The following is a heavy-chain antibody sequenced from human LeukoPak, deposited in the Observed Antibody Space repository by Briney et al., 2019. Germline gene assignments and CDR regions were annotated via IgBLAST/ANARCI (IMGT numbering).Heavy chain of an antibody. CDR1: GFTYSSHA. Sequence: GGSLRLSCAASGFTYSSHAMSWARQAPGKGLEWVSAISGSGGSTYYADSVKGRFTISRDNSKNTLYLQMNSLRAEDTAVYYCASQPLYSSGWLYDYWGQGTLVTVSS. J-gene: IGHJ4*02. CDR3: ASQPLYSSGWLYDY. V-gene: IGHV3-23*01. CDR2: ISGSGGST. D-gene: IGHD6-19*01.